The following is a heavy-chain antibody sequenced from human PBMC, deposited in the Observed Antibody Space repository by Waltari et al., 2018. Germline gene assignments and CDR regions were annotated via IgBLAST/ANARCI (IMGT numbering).Heavy chain of an antibody. V-gene: IGHV4-39*07. J-gene: IGHJ4*02. D-gene: IGHD1-7*01. CDR3: AREFVGVTGTTFDY. Sequence: QLQLQESGPGLVKPSETLSLTCTVSGGSISSSSYYWGWIRQPPGKGLEWIGSIYYSGSTYYNPALNSRVTISVDTSKNQFSLKLSSLRSEDTAVYYCAREFVGVTGTTFDYWGQGTLVTVSS. CDR1: GGSISSSSYY. CDR2: IYYSGST.